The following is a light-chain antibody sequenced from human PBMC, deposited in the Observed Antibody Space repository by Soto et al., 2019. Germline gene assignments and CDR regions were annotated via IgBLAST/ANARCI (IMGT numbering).Light chain of an antibody. CDR3: CSYGGSWNFWV. CDR1: SSDVGSYNL. Sequence: QSALTQPASVSGSPGQSITISCTGTSSDVGSYNLVSWYQQHPGKAPKLMIYEGSKRPSGVSNRFSGSKSGNTASLTISGLPGWEEGDYLCCSYGGSWNFWVFRGGTKLTVL. V-gene: IGLV2-23*01. J-gene: IGLJ3*02. CDR2: EGS.